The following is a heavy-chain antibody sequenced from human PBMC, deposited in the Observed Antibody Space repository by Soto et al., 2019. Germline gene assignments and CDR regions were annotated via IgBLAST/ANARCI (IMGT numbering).Heavy chain of an antibody. CDR3: ARVGLDYDSSGYYFDK. J-gene: IGHJ4*02. D-gene: IGHD3-22*01. CDR2: ISGSGSAI. Sequence: EVQLMESGGGSEQPGGSLRLSCTTSGFTFSSFEMVWVRQAPGKGLEWVSYISGSGSAIYYADSVEGRFTISRDTAKKLLFLQMDNLRAEDTAVYYCARVGLDYDSSGYYFDKWGQGTLVTVSS. V-gene: IGHV3-48*03. CDR1: GFTFSSFE.